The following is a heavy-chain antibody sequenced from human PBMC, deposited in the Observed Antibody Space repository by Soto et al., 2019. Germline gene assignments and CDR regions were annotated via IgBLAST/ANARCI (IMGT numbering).Heavy chain of an antibody. D-gene: IGHD5-12*01. CDR1: GGTFSSYT. CDR3: ARGNHRWLQLWYFDL. Sequence: QVQLVQSGAEVKKPGSSVTVSCKASGGTFSSYTISWVQQAPAQELEWMGGIIPIFGTVNYAQKFQGRVTITADESTSTAYMELSSLRSEDTAVYYCARGNHRWLQLWYFDLWGRGTLVTVSS. CDR2: IIPIFGTV. V-gene: IGHV1-69*12. J-gene: IGHJ2*01.